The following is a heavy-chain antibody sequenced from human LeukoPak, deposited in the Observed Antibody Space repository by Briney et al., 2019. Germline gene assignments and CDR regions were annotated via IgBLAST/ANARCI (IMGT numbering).Heavy chain of an antibody. Sequence: GGSLRLSCAASGFTVSSNYMNWVRQAPGKGLEWVSVIYSGGSTYYADSVKGRFTISRDNSKNTLYLQMNSLRAEDTAVYYCARAGGLWFGELPEYYFDYWGQGTLVTVSS. CDR1: GFTVSSNY. J-gene: IGHJ4*02. CDR2: IYSGGST. CDR3: ARAGGLWFGELPEYYFDY. D-gene: IGHD3-10*01. V-gene: IGHV3-53*01.